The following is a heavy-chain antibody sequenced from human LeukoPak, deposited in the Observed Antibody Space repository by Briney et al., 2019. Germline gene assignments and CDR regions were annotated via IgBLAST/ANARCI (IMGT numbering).Heavy chain of an antibody. CDR3: ARELAYDYVWGSYRYFDY. CDR1: GFTFSSYA. Sequence: GGSLRLSCAASGFTFSSYAMHWVRQAPGKGLEWVAVISYDGSNKYYADSVKGRFTISRDNSKNTLYLQMNSLRAEDTAVYYCARELAYDYVWGSYRYFDYWGQGTLVTVSS. V-gene: IGHV3-30*04. J-gene: IGHJ4*02. CDR2: ISYDGSNK. D-gene: IGHD3-16*02.